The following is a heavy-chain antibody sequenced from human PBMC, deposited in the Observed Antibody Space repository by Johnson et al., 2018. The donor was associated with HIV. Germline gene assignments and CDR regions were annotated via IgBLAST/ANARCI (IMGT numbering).Heavy chain of an antibody. CDR3: AREGRLGSYLGGVAFDI. D-gene: IGHD1-26*01. Sequence: QVQLVESGGGVVQPGRSLRLSCAASGFTFSSYAMHWVRKAPGKGLEWVAGISGSGGGTYYADSVKGRFTISRDNSKNTLYLQMNNLRAEDTAVYYCAREGRLGSYLGGVAFDIWGQGTMVTVSS. V-gene: IGHV3-30*04. CDR1: GFTFSSYA. J-gene: IGHJ3*02. CDR2: ISGSGGGT.